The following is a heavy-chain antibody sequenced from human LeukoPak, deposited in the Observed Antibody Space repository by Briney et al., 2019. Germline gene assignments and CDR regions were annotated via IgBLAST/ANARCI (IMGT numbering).Heavy chain of an antibody. V-gene: IGHV3-33*01. CDR1: GFTFSSYG. Sequence: TGGSLRLSCAASGFTFSSYGMHWVRQAPGTGREWVSVIWYDGSNKYYADSVKGRFTISRDNSKNTLYLQMNSLRAEDTAVYYCARAEMATTKFDYWGQGTLVTVSS. CDR2: IWYDGSNK. J-gene: IGHJ4*02. D-gene: IGHD5-24*01. CDR3: ARAEMATTKFDY.